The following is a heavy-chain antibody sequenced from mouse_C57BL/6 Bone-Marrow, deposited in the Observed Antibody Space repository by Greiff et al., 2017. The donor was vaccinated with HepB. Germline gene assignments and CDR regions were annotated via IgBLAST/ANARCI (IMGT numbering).Heavy chain of an antibody. D-gene: IGHD2-3*01. V-gene: IGHV5-6*02. J-gene: IGHJ4*01. CDR3: ARRTYDGYYPYAMDY. CDR1: GFTFSSYG. Sequence: DVMLVESGGDLVKPGGSLKLSCAASGFTFSSYGMSWVRQTPDKRLEWVATISSGGSYTYYPDSVKGRFTISRDNAKNTLYLQMSSLKSEDTAMYYCARRTYDGYYPYAMDYWGQGTSVTVSS. CDR2: ISSGGSYT.